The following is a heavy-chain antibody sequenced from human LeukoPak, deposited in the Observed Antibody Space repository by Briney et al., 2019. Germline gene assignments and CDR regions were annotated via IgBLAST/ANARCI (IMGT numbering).Heavy chain of an antibody. CDR3: AREGLGGGGFDY. D-gene: IGHD3-16*01. CDR1: GFSFSSYW. V-gene: IGHV3-74*01. CDR2: IISDGSGT. J-gene: IGHJ4*02. Sequence: GGSLRLSCAASGFSFSSYWMHWVRQAPGKRLVWVSRIISDGSGTTYADSVKGRFTISRDNAKNTLYLQMNSLRADDTAVYYCAREGLGGGGFDYWGQGTLVTVSS.